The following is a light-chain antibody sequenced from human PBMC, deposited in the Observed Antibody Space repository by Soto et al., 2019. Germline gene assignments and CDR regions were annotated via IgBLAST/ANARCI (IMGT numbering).Light chain of an antibody. Sequence: QSALSQPASVSRSPGQSIAISCTGTSSDLGGYDFVSWYQQHPGKAPKLMIYEVSNRPTGVSNRFSGSKSGNTASLTISGLRAEDEADYYCSSYTITATRVFGTGTKVTVL. CDR3: SSYTITATRV. V-gene: IGLV2-14*01. J-gene: IGLJ1*01. CDR1: SSDLGGYDF. CDR2: EVS.